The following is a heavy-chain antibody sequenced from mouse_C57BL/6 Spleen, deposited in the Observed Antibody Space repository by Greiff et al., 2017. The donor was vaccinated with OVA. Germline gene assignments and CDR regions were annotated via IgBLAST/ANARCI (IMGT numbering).Heavy chain of an antibody. CDR3: AMGGSSYDYYAMGY. CDR1: GYTFTSYW. CDR2: IHPSDSDT. Sequence: QVQLQQPGAELVKPGASVKVSCKASGYTFTSYWMHWVKQRPGQGLEWIGRIHPSDSDTNYNQKFKGKATLTVDKSSSTAYMQLSSLTSDDSAVYYGAMGGSSYDYYAMGYWGQGTSVTVSS. D-gene: IGHD1-1*01. V-gene: IGHV1-74*01. J-gene: IGHJ4*01.